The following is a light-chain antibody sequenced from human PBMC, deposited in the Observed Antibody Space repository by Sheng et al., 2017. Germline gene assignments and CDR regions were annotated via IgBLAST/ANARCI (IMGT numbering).Light chain of an antibody. J-gene: IGKJ2*01. Sequence: DIQLTQSPSTLSASVGERVTITCRASQTVSTWLAWYQQKGGKAPKLLIYRTSDLQTGVPSRFSGSGSGTDFTLTISSLQPEDFATYYCQQSYSTPKTFGQGTKLEIK. V-gene: IGKV1-39*01. CDR3: QQSYSTPKT. CDR2: RTS. CDR1: QTVSTW.